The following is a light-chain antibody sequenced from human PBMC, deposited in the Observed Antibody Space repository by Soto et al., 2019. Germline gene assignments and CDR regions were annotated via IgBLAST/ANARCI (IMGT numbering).Light chain of an antibody. CDR1: QSVSSY. CDR2: DAS. V-gene: IGKV3-11*01. J-gene: IGKJ4*01. CDR3: QQRSNWLT. Sequence: EIVLTQSPATLSLSPGERATLSCRASQSVSSYLAWYQQKPGQAPRLLIYDASNRATGIPARFSGSGSGTGFTLTISSLEHEDFAVYYCQQRSNWLTFGGGTKVEIK.